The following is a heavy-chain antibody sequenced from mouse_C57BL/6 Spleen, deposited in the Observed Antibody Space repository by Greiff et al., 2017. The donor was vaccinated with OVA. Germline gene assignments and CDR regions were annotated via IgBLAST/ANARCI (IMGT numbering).Heavy chain of an antibody. CDR3: ARDYGSSFLYWYFDV. D-gene: IGHD1-1*01. J-gene: IGHJ1*03. V-gene: IGHV1-52*01. Sequence: QVQLQQPGAELVRPGSSVKLSCKASGYTFTSYWMHWVKQRPIQGLEWIGNIDPSDSETHYNQKFKDKATLTVDKSSSTAYMQLSSLTSEDSAVYYGARDYGSSFLYWYFDVWGTGTTVTVSS. CDR2: IDPSDSET. CDR1: GYTFTSYW.